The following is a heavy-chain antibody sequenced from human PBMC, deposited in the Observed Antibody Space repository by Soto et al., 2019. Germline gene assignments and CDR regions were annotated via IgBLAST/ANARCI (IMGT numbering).Heavy chain of an antibody. J-gene: IGHJ4*02. CDR2: IYYSGST. CDR3: ARAIYYYDSSGYQTSLFDF. V-gene: IGHV4-31*03. D-gene: IGHD3-22*01. Sequence: PWETLSLTCTVSGGSVSSGNYYWSWIRQHPGKGLEWIGYIYYSGSTYYNPSLKSRLTISVDTSKNQFSLRLNSVSAADTAVYYCARAIYYYDSSGYQTSLFDFWGQGTLVTVSS. CDR1: GGSVSSGNYY.